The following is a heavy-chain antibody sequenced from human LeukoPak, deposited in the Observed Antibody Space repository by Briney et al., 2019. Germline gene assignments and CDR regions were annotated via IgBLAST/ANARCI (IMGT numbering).Heavy chain of an antibody. D-gene: IGHD5-12*01. CDR2: VFYSGSP. J-gene: IGHJ5*02. Sequence: SETLSLTCTVSGGSISSYYWSWIRQPPGKGLEWIAYVFYSGSPNYNPSLKSQVTISVDASKNQFSLKLGSVTAADTAVYYCARLRGYSGYDSVWFDPWGQGTLVTVSS. CDR3: ARLRGYSGYDSVWFDP. V-gene: IGHV4-59*08. CDR1: GGSISSYY.